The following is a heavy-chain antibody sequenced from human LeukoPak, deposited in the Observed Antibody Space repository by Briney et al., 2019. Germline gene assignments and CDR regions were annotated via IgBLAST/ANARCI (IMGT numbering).Heavy chain of an antibody. V-gene: IGHV1-69*04. Sequence: GSSVKVSCKASGGTFSSYAISWVRQAPGQGLEWMGRIIPILGIANYAQKFQGRVTITADKSTSTAYMELSSLRSEDTAVYYCARDLTYYGSGSYYPNWFDPWGQGTLVTVSS. J-gene: IGHJ5*02. D-gene: IGHD3-10*01. CDR3: ARDLTYYGSGSYYPNWFDP. CDR1: GGTFSSYA. CDR2: IIPILGIA.